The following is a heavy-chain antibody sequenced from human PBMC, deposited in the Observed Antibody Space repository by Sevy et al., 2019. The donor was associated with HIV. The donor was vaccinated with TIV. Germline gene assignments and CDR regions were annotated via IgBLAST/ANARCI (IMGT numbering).Heavy chain of an antibody. CDR2: IDPKSGGT. D-gene: IGHD3-3*01. CDR3: AREFYDSWSGPIDFFYGMDV. CDR1: GYTFTDYY. J-gene: IGHJ6*02. Sequence: ASVKVSCKASGYTFTDYYTHWVRQAPGQGLEWMGWIDPKSGGTNYAQKFKGRITMTRETSISKAYLELSRLRSDDTAVYLCAREFYDSWSGPIDFFYGMDVWGQGTTVTVSS. V-gene: IGHV1-2*02.